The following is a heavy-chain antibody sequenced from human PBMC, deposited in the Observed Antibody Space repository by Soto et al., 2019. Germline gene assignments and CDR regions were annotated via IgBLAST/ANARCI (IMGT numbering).Heavy chain of an antibody. Sequence: SETLSLTCSLSGGAIGGYFWSWLRQSPGKRLEWIAYLYYSGSTDYNPSLKSRATISVDTSKSQVSLTLTSMTAADAAVYYCARSPNYYYYGFDVWGQGTTVTVSS. CDR3: ARSPNYYYYGFDV. CDR1: GGAIGGYF. V-gene: IGHV4-59*01. D-gene: IGHD3-10*01. CDR2: LYYSGST. J-gene: IGHJ6*02.